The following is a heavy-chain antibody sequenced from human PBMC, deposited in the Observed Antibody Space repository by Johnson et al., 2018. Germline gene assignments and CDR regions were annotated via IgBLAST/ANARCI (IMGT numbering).Heavy chain of an antibody. CDR1: GYSFTTYW. D-gene: IGHD3-22*01. J-gene: IGHJ3*02. CDR2: IYPRDSDT. Sequence: VQLGESGAEVKEPGESLEIWCKGSGYSFTTYWIGWVRQMPGKGLEWMGIIYPRDSDTSYSPSFQGQVTISADKSISTAYLQWSSLKASDSAMYYCARGNSGYYIDIWGQGTVVTVSS. V-gene: IGHV5-51*01. CDR3: ARGNSGYYIDI.